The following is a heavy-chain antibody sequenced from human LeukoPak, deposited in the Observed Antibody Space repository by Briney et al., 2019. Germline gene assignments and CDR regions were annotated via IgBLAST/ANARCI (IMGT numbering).Heavy chain of an antibody. D-gene: IGHD3-22*01. CDR2: INPNSGGT. V-gene: IGHV1-2*02. CDR3: ARDGENYYDSSGYLH. Sequence: EASVKVSCKPSGYTFTGYYMHWVRQAPGQGLEWMGWINPNSGGTNYAQKFQGRVTMTRDTSISTAYMELSRLRSDDTAVYYCARDGENYYDSSGYLHWGQGTLVTVSS. J-gene: IGHJ4*02. CDR1: GYTFTGYY.